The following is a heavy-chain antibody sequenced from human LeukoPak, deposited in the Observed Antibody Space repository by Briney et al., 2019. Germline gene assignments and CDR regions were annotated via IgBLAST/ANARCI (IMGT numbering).Heavy chain of an antibody. J-gene: IGHJ4*02. CDR2: INHSGST. D-gene: IGHD6-19*01. CDR3: ARLGSSGWYESDILPFDY. Sequence: SETLSLTCAVYGGSFSGYYWSWIRQPPGKGLEWIGEINHSGSTNYNPSLKSRVTISVDTSKNQFSLKLSSVTAADTAVYYCARLGSSGWYESDILPFDYWGQGTLVTVSS. V-gene: IGHV4-34*01. CDR1: GGSFSGYY.